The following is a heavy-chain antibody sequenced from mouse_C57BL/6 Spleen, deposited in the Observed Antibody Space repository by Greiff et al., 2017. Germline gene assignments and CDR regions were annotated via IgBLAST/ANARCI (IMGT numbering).Heavy chain of an antibody. CDR3: ARDRDYYGSSYWYFDV. D-gene: IGHD1-1*01. CDR1: GFTFSDYY. Sequence: EVMLVESEGGLVQPGSSMKLSCTASGFTFSDYYLAWVRQVPEKGLEWVANINYDGSSTYYLDSLMSRFIISRDNAKNILYLQMSSLKSEDTATYYCARDRDYYGSSYWYFDVWGTGTTGTCSS. V-gene: IGHV5-16*01. CDR2: INYDGSST. J-gene: IGHJ1*03.